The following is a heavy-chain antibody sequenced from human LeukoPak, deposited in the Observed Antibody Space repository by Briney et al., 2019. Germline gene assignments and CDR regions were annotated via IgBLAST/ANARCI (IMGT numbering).Heavy chain of an antibody. CDR1: GFTFSSYW. D-gene: IGHD3-22*01. J-gene: IGHJ4*02. V-gene: IGHV3-74*01. CDR2: INGDGRNI. Sequence: GGSLRLSCVASGFTFSSYWMHWVRQDPRKGLVWVSRINGDGRNINYADSVRGRFTISRDNFKNTLYLQMNSLRADDTAVYFCARAEYDSSLGFGYWGQGTLVTVSS. CDR3: ARAEYDSSLGFGY.